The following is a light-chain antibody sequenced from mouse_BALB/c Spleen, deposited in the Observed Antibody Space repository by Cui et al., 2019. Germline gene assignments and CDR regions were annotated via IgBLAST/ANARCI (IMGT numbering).Light chain of an antibody. V-gene: IGKV4-74*01. Sequence: QIVLTQSPAIMSASLGERVTMTCTASSSVSSSYLHWYQQKPGSSPKLWIYSTSNLASGVPARFSDSGSGTSYSLTISSMEAEDAATYYCHQYHRSPFTFGSGTKLEIK. J-gene: IGKJ4*01. CDR3: HQYHRSPFT. CDR2: STS. CDR1: SSVSSSY.